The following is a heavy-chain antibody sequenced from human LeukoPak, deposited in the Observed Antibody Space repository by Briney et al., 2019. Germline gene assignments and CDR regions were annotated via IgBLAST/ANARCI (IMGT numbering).Heavy chain of an antibody. D-gene: IGHD3-9*01. CDR1: GFTFSSYW. J-gene: IGHJ4*02. Sequence: GGSLRLSCAASGFTFSSYWMHWVRQAPGKGLVWVSRVNSDGSSTSYADSVKGRFTISRDNAKNTLYLQMNSLRAEDTAVYYCARVTEYFPPDYWGQGTLVTVSS. V-gene: IGHV3-74*01. CDR3: ARVTEYFPPDY. CDR2: VNSDGSST.